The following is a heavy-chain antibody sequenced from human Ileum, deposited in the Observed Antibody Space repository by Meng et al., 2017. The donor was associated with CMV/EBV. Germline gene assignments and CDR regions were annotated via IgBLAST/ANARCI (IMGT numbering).Heavy chain of an antibody. CDR1: GFTFSSSP. D-gene: IGHD1-1*01. CDR2: NSNSGGST. Sequence: EVQLLESGGCLVQPGGSLRLSCAASGFTFSSSPMNWVRQAPGKGLEWVSGNSNSGGSTYYADSVKGRFTVSRDNSKNTLYLQMDSLRAEDTAVYYCATEDWNADYWGQGTLVTVSS. CDR3: ATEDWNADY. J-gene: IGHJ4*02. V-gene: IGHV3-23*01.